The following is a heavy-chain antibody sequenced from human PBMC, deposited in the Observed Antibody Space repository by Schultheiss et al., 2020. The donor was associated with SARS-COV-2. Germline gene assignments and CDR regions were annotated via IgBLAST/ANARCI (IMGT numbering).Heavy chain of an antibody. CDR1: GFTFSSYG. D-gene: IGHD1-26*01. Sequence: GESLKISCAASGFTFSSYGMHWVRQAPGKGLEWVAVISYDGSNKYYADSVKGRFTISRDNSKNTLYLQMNSLRAEDTAVYYCARVGGSSGFDPWGQGTLVTVSS. V-gene: IGHV3-30*03. J-gene: IGHJ5*02. CDR3: ARVGGSSGFDP. CDR2: ISYDGSNK.